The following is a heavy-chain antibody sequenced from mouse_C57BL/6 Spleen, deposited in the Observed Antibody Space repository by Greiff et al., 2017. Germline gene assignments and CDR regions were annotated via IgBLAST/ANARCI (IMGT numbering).Heavy chain of an antibody. CDR2: IDPSDSYT. D-gene: IGHD4-1*01. CDR1: GYTFTSYW. CDR3: ARYGTAWFAY. J-gene: IGHJ3*01. Sequence: QVQLQQSGAELVMPGASVKLSCPASGYTFTSYWMHWVKQRPGQGLEWIGEIDPSDSYTNYNQKFKGKSTLTVDKSSSTTYMQLSSLTSEDSAVYYCARYGTAWFAYWGQGTLVTVSA. V-gene: IGHV1-69*01.